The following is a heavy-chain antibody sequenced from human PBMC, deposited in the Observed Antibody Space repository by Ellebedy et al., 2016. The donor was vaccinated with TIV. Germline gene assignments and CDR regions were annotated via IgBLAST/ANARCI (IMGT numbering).Heavy chain of an antibody. CDR3: ARRGAYGDYAVQVNGWFDP. D-gene: IGHD4-17*01. Sequence: GESLKISCAASGFSFRSYWTTWVRQAPGKGLEWVANIYQDGSWQYSVDSVKGRFTISRDNANNILFLQMNSLRVKDTGVYYCARRGAYGDYAVQVNGWFDPWGQGTLVTVSS. CDR1: GFSFRSYW. V-gene: IGHV3-7*01. CDR2: IYQDGSWQ. J-gene: IGHJ5*02.